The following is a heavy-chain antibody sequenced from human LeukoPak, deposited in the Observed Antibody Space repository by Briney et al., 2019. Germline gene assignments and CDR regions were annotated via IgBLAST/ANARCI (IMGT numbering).Heavy chain of an antibody. J-gene: IGHJ4*02. CDR2: MNIDGSEK. Sequence: SGGSLRLSCAASGFTFSSYWMGWVRQAPGKRLEWVANMNIDGSEKYYADSVKGRFTISRDNSKNTLYLQMNSLRAEDTAVYYCAKASTASIAAAGRRPLKRYYFDYWGQGTLVTVSS. CDR3: AKASTASIAAAGRRPLKRYYFDY. D-gene: IGHD6-13*01. V-gene: IGHV3-7*03. CDR1: GFTFSSYW.